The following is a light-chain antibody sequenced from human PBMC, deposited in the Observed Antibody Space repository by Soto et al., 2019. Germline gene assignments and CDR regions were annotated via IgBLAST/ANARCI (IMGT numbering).Light chain of an antibody. CDR1: QDISNY. CDR3: QKYNSAPPWT. CDR2: AAS. V-gene: IGKV1-27*01. Sequence: DIQMTQSPSTLSASVGDRVTITGRATQDISNYLAWYQQKPGKVPNLLIYAASTLQSGVPSRFSGSGSGTDFTLTISSLQPEDVATYYCQKYNSAPPWTFGHGTKVEI. J-gene: IGKJ1*01.